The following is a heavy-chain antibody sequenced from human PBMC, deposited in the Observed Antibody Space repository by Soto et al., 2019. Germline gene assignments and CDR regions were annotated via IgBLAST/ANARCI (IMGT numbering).Heavy chain of an antibody. CDR3: GTSSRKDYHFAMDV. CDR1: GFSVSSSD. D-gene: IGHD6-6*01. J-gene: IGHJ6*02. Sequence: VGSLRLSCAASGFSVSSSDMSWVRQVPGEGLEWVSVIYSGGSTHDADYVKGRFSVSRDTSKNTVDLQMNSLRVDDTAVYYCGTSSRKDYHFAMDVWGQGTAITVSS. V-gene: IGHV3-53*01. CDR2: IYSGGST.